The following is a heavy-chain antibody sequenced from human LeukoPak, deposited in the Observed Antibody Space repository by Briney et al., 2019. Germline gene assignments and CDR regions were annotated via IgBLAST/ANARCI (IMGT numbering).Heavy chain of an antibody. J-gene: IGHJ4*02. V-gene: IGHV3-9*01. Sequence: PGRSLRLSCAAPGFTFDDYAMHWVRQAPGKGLEWVSGISWNSGSIGYADSVKGRFTISRDNAKNSLYLHMNSLRAEDTAVYYCGRDPSIYDSSAWKAIDYWGQGTLVTVSS. CDR1: GFTFDDYA. CDR3: GRDPSIYDSSAWKAIDY. D-gene: IGHD6-19*01. CDR2: ISWNSGSI.